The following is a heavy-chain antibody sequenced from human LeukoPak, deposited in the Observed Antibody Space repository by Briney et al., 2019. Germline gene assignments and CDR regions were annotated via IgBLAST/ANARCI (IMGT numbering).Heavy chain of an antibody. CDR1: GFTFSSYA. V-gene: IGHV3-48*04. Sequence: GVSLRLSCAASGFTFSSYAMSWMRQAPGKGLEWVSYISNSGSAVYYVDSVKGRFTISRDNAKNSLYLQMNSLRAEDTAIYYCARDSLTPTYDFWSGGYFDHWGQGTLVTVSS. D-gene: IGHD3-3*01. CDR2: ISNSGSAV. CDR3: ARDSLTPTYDFWSGGYFDH. J-gene: IGHJ4*02.